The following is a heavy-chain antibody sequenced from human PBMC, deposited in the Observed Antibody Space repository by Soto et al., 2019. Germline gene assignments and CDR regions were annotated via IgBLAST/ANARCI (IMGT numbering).Heavy chain of an antibody. CDR2: ISSSSGNI. D-gene: IGHD5-18*01. V-gene: IGHV3-21*01. CDR1: GFTFDDYT. CDR3: ASPRPGYTSAFDI. Sequence: EVQLVESGGVVVQPGGSLRLSCAASGFTFDDYTMHWVRQAPGKGLEWVASISSSSGNIYYADSVKGRFTISRDNAKNALYLQMNILRAEDTAVYYCASPRPGYTSAFDIWGQGTMVTVSS. J-gene: IGHJ3*02.